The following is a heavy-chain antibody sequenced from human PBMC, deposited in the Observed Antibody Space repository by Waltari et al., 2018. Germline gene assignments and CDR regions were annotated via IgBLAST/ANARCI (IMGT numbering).Heavy chain of an antibody. Sequence: QVTLKESGPVLVKPTETLTLTCAVSGFSLSDPRMGVSWIRQPPGKALEWLAQIFSNDETSFSTSLQSRLTISKDTSKSQVVLTVTNMDPVDTATYFCARIVDPYETSAQIDYWGPGTLVTVSS. V-gene: IGHV2-26*01. J-gene: IGHJ4*02. D-gene: IGHD3-16*01. CDR1: GFSLSDPRMG. CDR2: IFSNDET. CDR3: ARIVDPYETSAQIDY.